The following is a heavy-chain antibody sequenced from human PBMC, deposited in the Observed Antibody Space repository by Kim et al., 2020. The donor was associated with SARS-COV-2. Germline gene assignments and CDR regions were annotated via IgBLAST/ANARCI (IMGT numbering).Heavy chain of an antibody. J-gene: IGHJ4*02. CDR1: GFTFSSYA. CDR3: AKDPRLYDSSGPFDY. D-gene: IGHD6-19*01. Sequence: GGSLRLSCAASGFTFSSYAMSWVRQAPGKGLEWVSAISGSGGSTYYADSVKGRFTISRDNSKNTLYLQMNSLRAEDTAVYYCAKDPRLYDSSGPFDYWGQGALVTVSS. V-gene: IGHV3-23*01. CDR2: ISGSGGST.